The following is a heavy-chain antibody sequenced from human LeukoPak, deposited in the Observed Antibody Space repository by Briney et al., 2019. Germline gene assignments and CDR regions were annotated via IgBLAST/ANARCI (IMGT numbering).Heavy chain of an antibody. CDR1: GFTFDDYA. Sequence: GRSLRLSCAASGFTFDDYAMHWVRQAPGKGLEWVAGISWNSGSIGYADSVKGRFTISRDNAKNSLYLQMNSLRAEDTALYYCAKGDSSGSYWMGYFQHWGQGTLVTVSS. D-gene: IGHD3-10*01. J-gene: IGHJ1*01. CDR2: ISWNSGSI. V-gene: IGHV3-9*01. CDR3: AKGDSSGSYWMGYFQH.